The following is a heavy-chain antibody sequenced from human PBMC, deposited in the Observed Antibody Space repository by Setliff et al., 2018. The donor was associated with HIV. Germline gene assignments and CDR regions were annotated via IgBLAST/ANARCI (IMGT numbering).Heavy chain of an antibody. D-gene: IGHD4-4*01. J-gene: IGHJ4*02. CDR2: ISGSGDIT. Sequence: GGSLRLSCAASGFSFRSYAVSWVRQAPGKGLEWVSVISGSGDITYYRESVKGRFTVSRDNSNNTVYLQMNSLRAENTAMYYCAKTQTVITVYGPFDSWGQGTPVTVSS. V-gene: IGHV3-23*01. CDR1: GFSFRSYA. CDR3: AKTQTVITVYGPFDS.